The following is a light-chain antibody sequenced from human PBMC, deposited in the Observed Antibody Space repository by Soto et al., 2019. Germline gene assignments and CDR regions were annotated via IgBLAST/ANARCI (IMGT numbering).Light chain of an antibody. CDR3: HSLSSDTTLFD. V-gene: IGLV2-14*01. CDR2: EIK. CDR1: NSDMGGLND. J-gene: IGLJ1*01. Sequence: QSALTQPASVSGSPGQSITISCTGANSDMGGLNDVSWYQQSPGKAPILIINEIKYRPAVLSYLFSGSKSGNTSSLTISGLQAVDEVNSYCHSLSSDTTLFDFGGGTSSPS.